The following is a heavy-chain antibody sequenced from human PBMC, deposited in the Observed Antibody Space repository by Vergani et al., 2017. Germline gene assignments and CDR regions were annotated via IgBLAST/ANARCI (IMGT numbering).Heavy chain of an antibody. V-gene: IGHV3-23*01. CDR3: AKLPYSDPPGRLDY. D-gene: IGHD1-26*01. CDR2: ISGSGGST. J-gene: IGHJ4*02. CDR1: GFTFSSYA. Sequence: EVQLLESGGGLVQPGGSLRLSCAASGFTFSSYAMSWVRQAPGKGREWVSAISGSGGSTSYADSVKGRFTISRDNSKNTLYLQMNSLRAEDTAVYYCAKLPYSDPPGRLDYWGQGTLVTVSS.